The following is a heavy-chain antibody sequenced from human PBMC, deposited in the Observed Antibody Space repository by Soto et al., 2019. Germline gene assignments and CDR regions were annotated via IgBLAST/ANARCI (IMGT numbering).Heavy chain of an antibody. D-gene: IGHD3-22*01. J-gene: IGHJ4*02. V-gene: IGHV3-30*18. Sequence: QVQLVESGGGVVQPGRSLRLSCAASGFTFSSYGIHWVRQAPGKGLDWVAGISYDGSNQYYADSVKGRFTISRDNSKNPLFLQMNSLRPEDTAVYYCAKDTFYHDSSGYYVFDYWGQGTLVTVSS. CDR2: ISYDGSNQ. CDR1: GFTFSSYG. CDR3: AKDTFYHDSSGYYVFDY.